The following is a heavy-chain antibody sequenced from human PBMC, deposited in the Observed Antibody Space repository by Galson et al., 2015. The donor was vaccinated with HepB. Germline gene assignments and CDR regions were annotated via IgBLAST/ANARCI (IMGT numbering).Heavy chain of an antibody. Sequence: SLRLSCAVSGFSFSTYAMHWVRQALGKGLEWVAVVSSDGSGQYYADSVKGRFTISRDNSKNTLYLQLNSLRPEDTAVYYCVRDATPHHHAPDYRGQGTLVTVSS. CDR3: VRDATPHHHAPDY. J-gene: IGHJ4*02. CDR1: GFSFSTYA. V-gene: IGHV3-30*04. CDR2: VSSDGSGQ.